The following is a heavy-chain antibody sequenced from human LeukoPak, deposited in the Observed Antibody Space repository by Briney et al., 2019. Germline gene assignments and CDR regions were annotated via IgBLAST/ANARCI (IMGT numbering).Heavy chain of an antibody. J-gene: IGHJ6*02. CDR2: INSDGTST. V-gene: IGHV3-74*01. Sequence: GGSLSLSYAASAFIFSSYWMYWVRQPPGRGLVWVSHINSDGTSTTYADYVKGRFTISRDNAKNTLYLQMNSLGAEDTAVYYCAREGSSYSMDVWGQGTTVTVSS. CDR3: AREGSSYSMDV. CDR1: AFIFSSYW.